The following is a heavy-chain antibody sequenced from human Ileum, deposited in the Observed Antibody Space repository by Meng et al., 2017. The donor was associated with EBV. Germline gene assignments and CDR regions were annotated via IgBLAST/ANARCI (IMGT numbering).Heavy chain of an antibody. CDR2: MSYSGST. CDR3: AGDPHSGSPH. J-gene: IGHJ4*02. CDR1: GGYVSSAHSF. V-gene: IGHV4-61*01. D-gene: IGHD1-26*01. Sequence: QLQLHESGPGLVKPSEPLSPTCTVSGGYVSSAHSFWTWIRQPPGKGLEWIGYMSYSGSTNYSPPLESRVTISVDTSKNQFSLKLSSVTAADTAVYYCAGDPHSGSPHWGQGTLVTVSS.